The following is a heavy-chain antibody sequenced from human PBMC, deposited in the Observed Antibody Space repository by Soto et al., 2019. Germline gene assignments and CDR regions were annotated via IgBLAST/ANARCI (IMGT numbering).Heavy chain of an antibody. Sequence: SETLSLTCTVSGGSIISSPYSWGWIRQPPGKGLEWIGTFYYSESTYYNPSLESRVTISVDTSKNQFSLKVSSVTVADTAVYYCARLGGYCSSTSCYGYYGMDVWGQGTTVT. CDR1: GGSIISSPYS. V-gene: IGHV4-39*01. CDR2: FYYSEST. J-gene: IGHJ6*02. D-gene: IGHD2-2*01. CDR3: ARLGGYCSSTSCYGYYGMDV.